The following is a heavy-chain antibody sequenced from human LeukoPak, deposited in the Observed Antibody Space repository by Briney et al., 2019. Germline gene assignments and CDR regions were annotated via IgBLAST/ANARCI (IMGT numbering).Heavy chain of an antibody. CDR3: ASKTRSITIFGVVLTGLGAVGMDV. Sequence: GGSLRLSCAASGFTFSSYAMHWVRQAPGKGLEWVAVISYDGSNKYYADSVKGRFTISRDNSKSTLYLQMNSLRAEDTAVYYCASKTRSITIFGVVLTGLGAVGMDVWGQGTTVTVSS. V-gene: IGHV3-30-3*01. CDR1: GFTFSSYA. CDR2: ISYDGSNK. J-gene: IGHJ6*02. D-gene: IGHD3-3*01.